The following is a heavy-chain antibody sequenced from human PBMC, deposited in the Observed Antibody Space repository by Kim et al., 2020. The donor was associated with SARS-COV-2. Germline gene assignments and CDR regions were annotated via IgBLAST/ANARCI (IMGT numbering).Heavy chain of an antibody. J-gene: IGHJ6*03. D-gene: IGHD6-13*01. V-gene: IGHV3-23*01. CDR2: ISGSGGST. Sequence: GGSLRLSCAASGFTFSSYAMSWVRQAPGKGLEWVSAISGSGGSTYYADSVKGRFTISRDNSKNTLYLQMNSLRAEDTAVYYCANEVSWYRIYYYYYYMDVWGKGTTVTVSS. CDR3: ANEVSWYRIYYYYYYMDV. CDR1: GFTFSSYA.